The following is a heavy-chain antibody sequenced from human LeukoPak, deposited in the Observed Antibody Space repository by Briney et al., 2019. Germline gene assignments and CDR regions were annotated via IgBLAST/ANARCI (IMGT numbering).Heavy chain of an antibody. CDR3: ARVGPTYYDILTGYAYFDY. CDR2: IHYSGST. J-gene: IGHJ4*02. Sequence: SETLSLTCTVSGGSISNYYWTWIRQPPGKGLEWIGYIHYSGSTYYNPSLKSRVTISVDTSKNQFSLKLSSVTAADTAVYYCARVGPTYYDILTGYAYFDYWGQGTLVTVSS. D-gene: IGHD3-9*01. V-gene: IGHV4-59*01. CDR1: GGSISNYY.